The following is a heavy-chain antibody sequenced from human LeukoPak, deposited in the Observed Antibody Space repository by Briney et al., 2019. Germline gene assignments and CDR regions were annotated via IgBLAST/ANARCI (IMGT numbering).Heavy chain of an antibody. Sequence: GGSLRLSCAASGFTFSSYAMSWVRQAPGKGLEWVSAISGSGGSTYYADSVKGRFTISRDNSKNTLYLQMNSLRAEDTAMYYCARAGYYDVFTGYFDWGQGTLVTVSS. J-gene: IGHJ4*02. V-gene: IGHV3-23*01. CDR2: ISGSGGST. D-gene: IGHD3-9*01. CDR3: ARAGYYDVFTGYFD. CDR1: GFTFSSYA.